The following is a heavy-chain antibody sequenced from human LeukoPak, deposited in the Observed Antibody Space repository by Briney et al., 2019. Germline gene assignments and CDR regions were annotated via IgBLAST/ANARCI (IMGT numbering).Heavy chain of an antibody. CDR1: GFTFNNYA. V-gene: IGHV3-23*01. D-gene: IGHD3-22*01. J-gene: IGHJ5*02. CDR3: AKAGPASSDYLNWFDP. CDR2: ISGSGGST. Sequence: PGGSLRLSCVASGFTFNNYAMNWVRQAPGKGLEWVSVISGSGGSTYYADSVKGRFTISRDNSKNTLYLQMNSLRVEDTAVYYCAKAGPASSDYLNWFDPWGQGTLVTVSS.